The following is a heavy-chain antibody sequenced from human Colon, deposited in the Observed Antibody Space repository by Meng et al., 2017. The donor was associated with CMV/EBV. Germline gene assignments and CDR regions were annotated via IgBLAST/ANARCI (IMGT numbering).Heavy chain of an antibody. CDR1: GYTFSDYY. Sequence: QGRWMQSGAGVKEPGASVKVSCKTSGYTFSDYYMHWVRQAPGQGLEWMGWIRSDGSATNYAQKFRGRVTMTRDASVSTAYMELSGLTSDDTAVYFCVRSSGWSLFDYWGPGALVTVSS. V-gene: IGHV1-2*02. D-gene: IGHD6-19*01. CDR2: IRSDGSAT. J-gene: IGHJ4*02. CDR3: VRSSGWSLFDY.